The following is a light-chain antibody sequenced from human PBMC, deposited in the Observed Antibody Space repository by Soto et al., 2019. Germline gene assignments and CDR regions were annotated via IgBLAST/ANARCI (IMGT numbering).Light chain of an antibody. J-gene: IGKJ3*01. Sequence: EIVLTQSPGTLSLSPGERATLACRTSQSISSSYLAWYQQKPGQAPRLLIYGASTRTTGTPDRFIGSGSGTDFTLTISRLEPEDFAVYYCHQYGSSPPVTFGPGTTVDIK. CDR3: HQYGSSPPVT. CDR2: GAS. CDR1: QSISSSY. V-gene: IGKV3-20*01.